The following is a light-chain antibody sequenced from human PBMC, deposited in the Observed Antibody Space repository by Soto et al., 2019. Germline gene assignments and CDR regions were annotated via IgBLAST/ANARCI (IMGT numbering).Light chain of an antibody. J-gene: IGKJ1*01. Sequence: DLQITPSPSSPSASVGDRVTITCPASQTISSWLAWYQQKPGKAPKLLIYKASTLKSGVPSRFSGSGSGTEFTLTISSLQPDDFATYYCQHYNSYSEAFGQGTKVDIK. CDR2: KAS. CDR3: QHYNSYSEA. V-gene: IGKV1-5*03. CDR1: QTISSW.